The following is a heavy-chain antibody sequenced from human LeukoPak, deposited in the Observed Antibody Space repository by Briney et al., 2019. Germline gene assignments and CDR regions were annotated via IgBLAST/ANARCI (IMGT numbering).Heavy chain of an antibody. CDR1: GYTFTGYY. Sequence: ASVKVSCKASGYTFTGYYMHWVRQAPGQGLEWMGRINPNSGGTNYAQKFQGRVTMTRDTSISTAYMELSRLRSDDTAVYYCARVENYYDSSGYYSYDAFDIWGRGTMVTVSS. D-gene: IGHD3-22*01. CDR3: ARVENYYDSSGYYSYDAFDI. V-gene: IGHV1-2*06. J-gene: IGHJ3*02. CDR2: INPNSGGT.